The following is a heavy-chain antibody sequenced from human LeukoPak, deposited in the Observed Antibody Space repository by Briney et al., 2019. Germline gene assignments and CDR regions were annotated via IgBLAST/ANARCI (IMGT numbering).Heavy chain of an antibody. CDR3: AKGDHYYDSSGYPDY. D-gene: IGHD3-22*01. CDR1: GFPFINNG. CDR2: IWYDGSNK. J-gene: IGHJ4*02. Sequence: GGSLRLSGEPSGFPFINNGMHWVRQAPGKGLEWVAVIWYDGSNKYYADSVKGRFTISRDNSKNTLYLQMNSLRAEDTAVYYCAKGDHYYDSSGYPDYWGQGTLVTVSS. V-gene: IGHV3-33*06.